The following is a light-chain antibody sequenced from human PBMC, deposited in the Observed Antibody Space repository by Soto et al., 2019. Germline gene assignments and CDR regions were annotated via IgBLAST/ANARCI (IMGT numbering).Light chain of an antibody. CDR1: QSVLYRSSNKSY. J-gene: IGKJ2*01. CDR2: WAS. CDR3: QQYYNTPYT. V-gene: IGKV4-1*01. Sequence: DIVMTQSPDFLAVSLGERATITCKSSQSVLYRSSNKSYLAWYQQRPGQPPTLLLNWASTRESGVPDRVIGSGSETDFTRTISSLQAGDEAIYHCQQYYNTPYTFGYGTTLEIK.